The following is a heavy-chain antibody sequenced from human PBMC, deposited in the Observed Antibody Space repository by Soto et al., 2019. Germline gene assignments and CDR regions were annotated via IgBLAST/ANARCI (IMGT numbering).Heavy chain of an antibody. CDR2: ISGSGGST. V-gene: IGHV3-23*01. Sequence: PVGSLSLSCAASVCTFSSYAMSCVRHSPGKGLEWVSAISGSGGSTYYADSVKGRFTISRDNSKNTLYLQMNSLRAEDTAVYYCAKERRYPDWAREYWGQGTLVIVS. D-gene: IGHD3-9*01. CDR1: VCTFSSYA. J-gene: IGHJ4*02. CDR3: AKERRYPDWAREY.